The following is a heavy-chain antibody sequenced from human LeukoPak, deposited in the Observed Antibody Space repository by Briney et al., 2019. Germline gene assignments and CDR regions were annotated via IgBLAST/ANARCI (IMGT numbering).Heavy chain of an antibody. D-gene: IGHD4/OR15-4a*01. J-gene: IGHJ4*02. CDR2: MSHSGST. Sequence: SDTLALTCTVSGRYISSYYWSWTRQPPGKGLEWIGYMSHSGSTNYSPSLKSRVTISLDTSKNQFPLKLTSVTAADTAVYYCARGRTSFDYWGQGTLVTVSS. CDR1: GRYISSYY. CDR3: ARGRTSFDY. V-gene: IGHV4-59*07.